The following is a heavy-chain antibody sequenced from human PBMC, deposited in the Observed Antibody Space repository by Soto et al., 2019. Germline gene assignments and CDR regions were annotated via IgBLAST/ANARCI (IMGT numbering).Heavy chain of an antibody. CDR3: VRHGSGSYWDY. V-gene: IGHV5-10-1*01. D-gene: IGHD3-10*01. CDR1: GYRFTSYW. Sequence: EVQLVQSGAEVKKPGESLRISCKGSGYRFTSYWITWVRQMPGKGLEWMGRIDPSDSYTSYSPSFQGHVTISTDKSIHAAYLQWSSLKASDTAIYYCVRHGSGSYWDYWGQGTLVTVSS. J-gene: IGHJ4*02. CDR2: IDPSDSYT.